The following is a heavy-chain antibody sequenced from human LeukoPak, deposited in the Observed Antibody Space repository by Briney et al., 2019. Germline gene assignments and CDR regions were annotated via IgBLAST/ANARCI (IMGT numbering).Heavy chain of an antibody. J-gene: IGHJ6*02. Sequence: PSETLSLTCAVYGGSFSGYYWSWIRQPPGKGLEWIGEINHSGSTSYNPSLKSRVTISVDTSKNQFPLKLRSVTAADTAVYYCARGGAYDFWSGYPKSPDYYYGMDVWGQGTTVTVSS. CDR2: INHSGST. D-gene: IGHD3-3*01. CDR1: GGSFSGYY. V-gene: IGHV4-34*01. CDR3: ARGGAYDFWSGYPKSPDYYYGMDV.